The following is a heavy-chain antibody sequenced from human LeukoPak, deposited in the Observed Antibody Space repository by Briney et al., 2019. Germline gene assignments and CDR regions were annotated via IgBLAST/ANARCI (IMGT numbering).Heavy chain of an antibody. D-gene: IGHD6-13*01. CDR2: ISSDGSSK. Sequence: PGGSLRLFCAASGFTFTSYTMHWVRQAPGKGLEWVAVISSDGSSKYYADSVKGRFTISRDNSKNTLYLQMNSLRTEDTAVYYCARDQGRIAAAGNYLSSGYWGQGTLVTVSS. V-gene: IGHV3-30-3*01. CDR3: ARDQGRIAAAGNYLSSGY. CDR1: GFTFTSYT. J-gene: IGHJ4*02.